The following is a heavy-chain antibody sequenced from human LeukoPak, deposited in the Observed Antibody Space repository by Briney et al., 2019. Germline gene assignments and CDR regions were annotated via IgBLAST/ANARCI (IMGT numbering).Heavy chain of an antibody. J-gene: IGHJ6*03. CDR1: GLIFNNYW. CDR2: VDRDGIRT. CDR3: ARVSGSGSYYKGYMDV. V-gene: IGHV3-74*01. D-gene: IGHD3-10*01. Sequence: GGSLRLSCAASGLIFNNYWILWVRQVPGKGLAWVARVDRDGIRTDYADSVKGRFTLSRHNAKNTLYLQMNSLRAEDTAVYYCARVSGSGSYYKGYMDVWGKGTTVTISS.